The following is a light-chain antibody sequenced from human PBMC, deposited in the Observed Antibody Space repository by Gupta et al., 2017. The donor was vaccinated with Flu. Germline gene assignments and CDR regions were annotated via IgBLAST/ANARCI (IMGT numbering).Light chain of an antibody. CDR1: ESVRDNY. CDR3: QQDGSSPLT. J-gene: IGKJ5*01. V-gene: IGKV3-20*01. CDR2: VAS. Sequence: EIVLTQSPATLSLSPGEGGTLSCRASESVRDNYLAWYQQRPGQPPRLLIYVASSRATGVSDRFSDSGSETDVTLTISRLEPEDFAVYYCQQDGSSPLTFGQGTRMEI.